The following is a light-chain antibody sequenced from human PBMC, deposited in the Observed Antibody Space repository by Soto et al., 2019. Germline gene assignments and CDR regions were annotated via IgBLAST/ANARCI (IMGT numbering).Light chain of an antibody. V-gene: IGKV3-15*01. CDR1: QSVSNK. CDR3: QHYNNWPPGT. Sequence: EIVMTQSPATLSVSPGERATLSCRASQSVSNKLAWYQQKPGQAPRLLIYHASIRATGIPARFSGSGSGTEFPLIFRSLQSEDFAIYYCQHYNNWPPGTFGQGTKVQIK. J-gene: IGKJ1*01. CDR2: HAS.